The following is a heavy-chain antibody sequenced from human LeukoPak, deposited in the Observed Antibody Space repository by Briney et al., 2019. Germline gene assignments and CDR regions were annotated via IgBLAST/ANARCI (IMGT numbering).Heavy chain of an antibody. CDR1: GFIFSTYS. CDR3: ARGVYWQQEHYGMDV. D-gene: IGHD6-13*01. Sequence: GGSLRLSCAASGFIFSTYSMNWVRQAPGKGLEWVSSISSTSSYIYFADSVKGRFTISRDNGKDVVSLQMNSLRAEDTAVYYCARGVYWQQEHYGMDVWGQGTTVTVSS. J-gene: IGHJ6*02. V-gene: IGHV3-21*01. CDR2: ISSTSSYI.